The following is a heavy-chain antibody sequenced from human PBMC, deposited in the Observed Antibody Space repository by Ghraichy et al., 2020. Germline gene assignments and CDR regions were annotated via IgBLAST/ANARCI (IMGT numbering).Heavy chain of an antibody. Sequence: SETLSLTCNVSGVSITRRSYYWGWIRQSPGKGLEWTGTVSNIGNTYYTPSLKNRVAISIDASKDQFSLRLSSVTAADTAVYYCARHGDYDLWSGYYGGDFDYWGQGTLVTVSS. CDR3: ARHGDYDLWSGYYGGDFDY. J-gene: IGHJ4*02. CDR2: VSNIGNT. D-gene: IGHD3-3*01. CDR1: GVSITRRSYY. V-gene: IGHV4-39*01.